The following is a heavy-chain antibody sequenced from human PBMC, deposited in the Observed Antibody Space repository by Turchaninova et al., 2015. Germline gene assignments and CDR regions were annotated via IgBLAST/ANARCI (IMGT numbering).Heavy chain of an antibody. V-gene: IGHV3-33*01. J-gene: IGHJ4*02. CDR1: GVTFMGYG. Sequence: VQLVASGGGVSCWGFWRPPWEGSGVTFMGYGMNGGSQSRGKGREWVAVIWYDGSNKYYADSVKGRFTISRDNSKNTLYLQMNSLRAEDTAVYYCARDRGDYLWYFDYWGQGTLVTVSS. CDR2: IWYDGSNK. CDR3: ARDRGDYLWYFDY. D-gene: IGHD4-17*01.